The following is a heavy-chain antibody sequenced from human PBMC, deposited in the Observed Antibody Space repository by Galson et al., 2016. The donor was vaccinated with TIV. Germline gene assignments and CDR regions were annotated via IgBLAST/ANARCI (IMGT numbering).Heavy chain of an antibody. J-gene: IGHJ4*02. Sequence: SLRLSCAGTGFTFSDHWMAWVRQAPGKGLEWVANIRQDEGEIYYMDSVKGRFTIPRDNAKNSVYLQMNSLRVEDTAVYYCARAWAGSGSLWGQGTLVTVSS. D-gene: IGHD1-26*01. CDR1: GFTFSDHW. CDR3: ARAWAGSGSL. V-gene: IGHV3-7*03. CDR2: IRQDEGEI.